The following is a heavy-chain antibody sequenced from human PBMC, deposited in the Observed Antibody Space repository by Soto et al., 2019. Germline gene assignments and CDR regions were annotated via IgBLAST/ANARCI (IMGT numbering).Heavy chain of an antibody. CDR2: IYYSGST. J-gene: IGHJ6*02. CDR1: GGSVSSGSYY. D-gene: IGHD6-19*01. CDR3: ARVMGSGWHYYGMDV. V-gene: IGHV4-61*01. Sequence: SETLSLTCAVSGGSVSSGSYYWSWIRQPPGKGLEWIGYIYYSGSTNYNPSLKSRVTISVDTSKNQFSLKLSSVTAADTAVYYCARVMGSGWHYYGMDVWGQGTTVT.